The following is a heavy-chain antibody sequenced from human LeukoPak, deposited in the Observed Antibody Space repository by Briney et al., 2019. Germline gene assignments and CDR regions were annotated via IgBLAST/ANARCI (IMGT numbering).Heavy chain of an antibody. V-gene: IGHV3-23*01. D-gene: IGHD3-16*01. Sequence: GGSLRLSCAASGFTFRSYAMNWVRQAPGKGLEWVSTISSSGSSTYYADSVKGRFTISRDSSKNTVYLLMNSLRAEDTAEYYCAKDGPASWGYFDYWGQGTLVTVSS. J-gene: IGHJ4*02. CDR1: GFTFRSYA. CDR3: AKDGPASWGYFDY. CDR2: ISSSGSST.